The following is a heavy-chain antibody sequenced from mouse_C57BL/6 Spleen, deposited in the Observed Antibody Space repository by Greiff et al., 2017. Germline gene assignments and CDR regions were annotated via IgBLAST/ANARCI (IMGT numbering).Heavy chain of an antibody. Sequence: QVQLQQPGAELVKPGASVKLSCKASGYTFTSYWMHWVKQRPGRGLEWIGRFDPNSGGTKYNEKFKSKATLTVDKPSSTAYMQLSSLTSEDSAVYYCARNGNYADYYAMDYWGQGTSVTVSS. J-gene: IGHJ4*01. CDR1: GYTFTSYW. CDR2: FDPNSGGT. D-gene: IGHD2-1*01. CDR3: ARNGNYADYYAMDY. V-gene: IGHV1-72*01.